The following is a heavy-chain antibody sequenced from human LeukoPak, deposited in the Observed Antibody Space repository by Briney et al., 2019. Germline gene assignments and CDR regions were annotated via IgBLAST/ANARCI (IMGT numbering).Heavy chain of an antibody. J-gene: IGHJ3*02. Sequence: PGGSLRLSCAASGFTFSGSAMHWVRQASGKGLEWVGRIRSKANSYATAYAASLEGRFTISRDDSKNTAYLQMNSLKTEDAAVYYCTRHGSGSYKSAFDIWGQGTMVTVSS. CDR1: GFTFSGSA. CDR3: TRHGSGSYKSAFDI. V-gene: IGHV3-73*01. D-gene: IGHD1-26*01. CDR2: IRSKANSYAT.